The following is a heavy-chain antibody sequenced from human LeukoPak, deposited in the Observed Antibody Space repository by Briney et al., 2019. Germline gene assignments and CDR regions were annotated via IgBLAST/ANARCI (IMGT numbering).Heavy chain of an antibody. CDR3: ARGGLSAYCGGDCYTFDY. D-gene: IGHD2-21*02. J-gene: IGHJ4*02. CDR2: IYSGGST. CDR1: GFTVSSNY. Sequence: GGSLRLSCAASGFTVSSNYMSWVRQAPGKGLEWVSVIYSGGSTYYADSVKGRFTISRDNSKNTLYLQMNSLRAEDTAVYYCARGGLSAYCGGDCYTFDYWGQGTLVTVSS. V-gene: IGHV3-66*01.